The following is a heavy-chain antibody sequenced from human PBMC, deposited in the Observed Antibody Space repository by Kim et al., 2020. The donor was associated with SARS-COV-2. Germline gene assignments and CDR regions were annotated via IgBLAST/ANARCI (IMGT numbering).Heavy chain of an antibody. CDR2: INTDTGNP. CDR1: GYTFTNNA. Sequence: ASVKVSCKSSGYTFTNNAISWVRQAPGQGLEWMGWINTDTGNPSYPQAFTRRFVFSVDTSVTTAYLQISSLEAEDTALYYCARVIWGTYRYTDYWGQGTLVTVSS. J-gene: IGHJ4*02. CDR3: ARVIWGTYRYTDY. V-gene: IGHV7-4-1*02. D-gene: IGHD3-16*02.